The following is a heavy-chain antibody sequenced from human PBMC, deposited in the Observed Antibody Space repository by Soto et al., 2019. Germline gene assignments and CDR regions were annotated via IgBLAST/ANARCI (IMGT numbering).Heavy chain of an antibody. Sequence: LSLTCTVSGGSISSSSYYWGWIRQPPGKGLEWIGSIYYSGSTYYNPSLKSRVTISVDTSKNQFSLKLSSVTAADTAVYYCARQRVVVAAANWFDPWGQGTLVTVSS. D-gene: IGHD2-15*01. CDR1: GGSISSSSYY. CDR2: IYYSGST. V-gene: IGHV4-39*01. J-gene: IGHJ5*02. CDR3: ARQRVVVAAANWFDP.